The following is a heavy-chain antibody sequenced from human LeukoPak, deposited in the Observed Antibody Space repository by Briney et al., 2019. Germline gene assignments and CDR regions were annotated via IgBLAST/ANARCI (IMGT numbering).Heavy chain of an antibody. Sequence: GGSLRLSCAASGFTFSSYSMNWVRQAPGKGLEWVSSISSSSSNIYYADSVKGRFTISRDNAKNSLYLQMNSLGAEDTAVYYCASTVYSPWYSFDYWGQGTLVTVSS. J-gene: IGHJ4*02. CDR3: ASTVYSPWYSFDY. D-gene: IGHD5-12*01. CDR2: ISSSSSNI. V-gene: IGHV3-21*01. CDR1: GFTFSSYS.